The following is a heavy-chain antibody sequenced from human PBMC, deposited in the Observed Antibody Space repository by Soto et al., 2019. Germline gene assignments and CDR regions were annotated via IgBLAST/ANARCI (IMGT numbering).Heavy chain of an antibody. J-gene: IGHJ4*02. V-gene: IGHV4-39*07. CDR1: GGSISSSSYY. D-gene: IGHD2-2*01. Sequence: SETLSLTCTVSGGSISSSSYYWGWIRQPPGKGLEWIGAIYYSGSTYYNPSLKSRVTISVDTSKNQFSLKLSSVTAADTAVYYRARGRGRVVVPAATRKKFDYWGQGTLVTVSS. CDR3: ARGRGRVVVPAATRKKFDY. CDR2: IYYSGST.